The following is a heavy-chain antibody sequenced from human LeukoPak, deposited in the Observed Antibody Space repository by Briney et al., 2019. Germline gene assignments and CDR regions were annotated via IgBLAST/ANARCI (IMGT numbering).Heavy chain of an antibody. D-gene: IGHD2-15*01. CDR2: IDWDDDK. CDR3: ARMTPDSPSFDY. V-gene: IGHV2-70*17. J-gene: IGHJ4*02. CDR1: GFSLSTPEMC. Sequence: SGPALVKPTQTLTLTCTFSGFSLSTPEMCVTWIRQPPGKALEWLARIDWDDDKFYSPSLRTRLTISKDSPKNQVVLRMTNMDPVDTGTYYCARMTPDSPSFDYWGQGALITVSS.